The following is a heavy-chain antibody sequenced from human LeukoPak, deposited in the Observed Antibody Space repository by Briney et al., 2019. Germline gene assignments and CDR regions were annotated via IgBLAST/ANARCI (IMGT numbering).Heavy chain of an antibody. CDR3: ARVRLARDAFDI. J-gene: IGHJ3*02. Sequence: ASVEVSCKASGYTFTSYYMHWVRQAPGQGLEWMGIINPSGGSTSYAQKFQGRVTMTRDTSISTAYMELSRLRSDDTAVYYCARVRLARDAFDIWGQGTMVTVSS. V-gene: IGHV1-46*01. CDR1: GYTFTSYY. CDR2: INPSGGST. D-gene: IGHD3-9*01.